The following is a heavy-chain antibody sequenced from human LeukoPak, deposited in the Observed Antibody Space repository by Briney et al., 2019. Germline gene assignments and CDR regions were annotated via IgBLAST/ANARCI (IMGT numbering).Heavy chain of an antibody. Sequence: GGSLRLSCAASGVTVSSNYMTWVRQAPGKGLEWVSVIYSGDSTFYADSVKGRFTISRDNSKNTLNLQMNSLRAEDTAVYYCARDPLNGALDIWGQGTLVTVSS. V-gene: IGHV3-66*01. CDR1: GVTVSSNY. CDR2: IYSGDST. J-gene: IGHJ3*02. CDR3: ARDPLNGALDI.